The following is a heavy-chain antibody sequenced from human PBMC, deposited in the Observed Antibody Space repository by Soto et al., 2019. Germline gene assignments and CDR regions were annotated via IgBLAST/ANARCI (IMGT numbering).Heavy chain of an antibody. CDR2: IIPIFGTA. CDR1: GGTFSSYA. J-gene: IGHJ6*02. D-gene: IGHD6-13*01. Sequence: ASVKVSCKASGGTFSSYALSGVRQAPGQGLEWMGGIIPIFGTANYAQMFQGRVTITADESASTAYMELSSLRSEDTAVYYCAVAAAGSSYYYYGMDVWGQGTTGTAP. V-gene: IGHV1-69*13. CDR3: AVAAAGSSYYYYGMDV.